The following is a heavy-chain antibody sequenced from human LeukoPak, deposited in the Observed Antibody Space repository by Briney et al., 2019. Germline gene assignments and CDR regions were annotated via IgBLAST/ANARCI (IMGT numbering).Heavy chain of an antibody. J-gene: IGHJ4*02. CDR1: GFTFSSYS. V-gene: IGHV3-21*01. CDR2: ISSSSSYI. CDR3: AREYSYGFMPGRGSSGRYFDY. D-gene: IGHD5-18*01. Sequence: GGSLRLSCAASGFTFSSYSTNWVRQAPGKGLEWVSSISSSSSYIYYADSVKGRFTISRDNAKNSLYLQMNSLRAEDTAVYYCAREYSYGFMPGRGSSGRYFDYWGQGTLVTVSS.